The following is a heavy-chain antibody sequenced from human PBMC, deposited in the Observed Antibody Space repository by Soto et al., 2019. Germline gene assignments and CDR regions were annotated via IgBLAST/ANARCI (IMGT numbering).Heavy chain of an antibody. V-gene: IGHV1-46*03. J-gene: IGHJ4*02. D-gene: IGHD2-8*01. CDR1: GYTFTSYY. Sequence: QVQLVQSGAEVKKPGASAKVSCKASGYTFTSYYMHWVRQAPGQGLEWMGIINPSGGSTSYAQKFQGRVTMTRDTSTSTVYMELSSLRSEDTAVYYCATDVWDRGLIDYWGQGTLVTVSS. CDR2: INPSGGST. CDR3: ATDVWDRGLIDY.